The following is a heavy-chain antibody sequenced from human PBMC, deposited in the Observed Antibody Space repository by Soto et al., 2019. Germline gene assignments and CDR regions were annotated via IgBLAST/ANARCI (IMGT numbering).Heavy chain of an antibody. D-gene: IGHD6-19*01. V-gene: IGHV3-33*01. J-gene: IGHJ6*02. CDR1: GFTFSSYG. CDR3: ARDDIPGIAVAIYGMDV. CDR2: IWYDESNI. Sequence: QVQLVGSGGGVVQPGRSLRLSCAASGFTFSSYGMHWVRQAPGKGLDWVAVIWYDESNIYYADSVKGRFTISRDNSKNTLFLQMNSLRAEDTAVYYCARDDIPGIAVAIYGMDVWGQGTTVTVSS.